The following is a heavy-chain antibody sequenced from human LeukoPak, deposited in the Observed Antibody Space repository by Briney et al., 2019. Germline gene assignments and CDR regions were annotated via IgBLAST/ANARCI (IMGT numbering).Heavy chain of an antibody. V-gene: IGHV3-20*04. J-gene: IGHJ6*03. CDR2: INWNGGGT. CDR3: VREHYNYYMDV. CDR1: GFTYSSYS. Sequence: PGGSLRLSRAASGFTYSSYSMNGVREAPGKGLEWGSGINWNGGGTDYADSVKGRFTISRDNGKNSLYLQMNSLRAEDTALYYCVREHYNYYMDVWGKGTTVTVSS.